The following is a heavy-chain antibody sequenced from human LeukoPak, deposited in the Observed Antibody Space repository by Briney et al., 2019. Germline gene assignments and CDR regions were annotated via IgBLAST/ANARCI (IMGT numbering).Heavy chain of an antibody. J-gene: IGHJ3*02. CDR1: GYTFTGYY. Sequence: ASVKVSCKASGYTFTGYYMHWVRQAPGQGLEWMGWINPSGGSTSYAQKFQGRVTMTRDTSTSTVYMELSSLRSEDTAVYYCARDRVAGTRAFDIWGQGTMVTVSS. CDR3: ARDRVAGTRAFDI. CDR2: INPSGGST. D-gene: IGHD6-19*01. V-gene: IGHV1-46*01.